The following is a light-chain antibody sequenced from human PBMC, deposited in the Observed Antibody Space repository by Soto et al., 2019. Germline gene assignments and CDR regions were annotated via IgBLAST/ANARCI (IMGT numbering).Light chain of an antibody. CDR3: QQLSSYPIT. Sequence: DIHLTQSPSFLSASVGDRVTITCRVSQGISSYLAWYQQKPGKAPKLLIYGASTLQGGVPSRFSGSGSGTEFTLTISSLQPEDFATYYCQQLSSYPITFGQGTRLEIK. V-gene: IGKV1-9*01. CDR1: QGISSY. J-gene: IGKJ5*01. CDR2: GAS.